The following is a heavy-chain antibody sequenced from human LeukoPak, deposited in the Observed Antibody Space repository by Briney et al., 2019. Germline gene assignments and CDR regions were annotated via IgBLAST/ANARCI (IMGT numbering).Heavy chain of an antibody. D-gene: IGHD1-26*01. J-gene: IGHJ4*02. CDR1: GFTFGRFW. CDR3: ARDQSIAGPTTADY. Sequence: GGSLKLSLAPSGFTFGRFWMHWVRQAPGRGRVWGSGINTDGSNTIYADSVKGRFTISRDNAKNTLYLQMNSLRAEDTAVYYCARDQSIAGPTTADYWGQGTLVTVSS. CDR2: INTDGSNT. V-gene: IGHV3-74*01.